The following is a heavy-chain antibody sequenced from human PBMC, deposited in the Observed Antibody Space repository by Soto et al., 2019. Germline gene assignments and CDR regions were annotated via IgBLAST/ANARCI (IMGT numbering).Heavy chain of an antibody. Sequence: EVQVLESGGGLVQPGGSLRLSCAASGFMIWVRQAPGKGLEWVSAISDYGANTYYVDSVKGRVTIARDNAKNTLYLQMNSLRAEDTAVYYCAKGVSGHYYDFRGQGTLVTVSS. J-gene: IGHJ4*02. CDR2: ISDYGANT. D-gene: IGHD3-22*01. CDR3: AKGVSGHYYDF. V-gene: IGHV3-23*01. CDR1: GF.